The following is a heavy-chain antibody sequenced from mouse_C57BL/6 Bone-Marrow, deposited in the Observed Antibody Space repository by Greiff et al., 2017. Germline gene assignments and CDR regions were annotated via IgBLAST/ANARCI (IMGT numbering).Heavy chain of an antibody. V-gene: IGHV3-8*01. CDR3: ARYDYYGSSWGFDV. CDR2: ISYSGST. D-gene: IGHD1-1*01. CDR1: GYSITSDY. J-gene: IGHJ1*03. Sequence: DVQLVESGPGLAKPSQTLSLTCSVTGYSITSDYWNWIRKFPGNKLEYMGYISYSGSTYYNPSLKSRISITRDTSKTQYYLQLNSVTTEDTATYYCARYDYYGSSWGFDVWGTGTTVTVSS.